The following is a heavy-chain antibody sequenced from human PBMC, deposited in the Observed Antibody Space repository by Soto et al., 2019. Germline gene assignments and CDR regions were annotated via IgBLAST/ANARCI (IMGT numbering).Heavy chain of an antibody. D-gene: IGHD1-1*01. CDR3: ARHVSWIYY. CDR1: GGSISSSVYY. V-gene: IGHV4-39*01. CDR2: IYYSGNT. Sequence: QLQLRESGPGLVKPSETLSLTCTVSGGSISSSVYYWGWIRQPPGKGLEWIATIYYSGNTYYNPSLKSRVTISVDTSKNQFSLKLSSVTAADSAVYYCARHVSWIYYWGQGTLVTVSS. J-gene: IGHJ4*02.